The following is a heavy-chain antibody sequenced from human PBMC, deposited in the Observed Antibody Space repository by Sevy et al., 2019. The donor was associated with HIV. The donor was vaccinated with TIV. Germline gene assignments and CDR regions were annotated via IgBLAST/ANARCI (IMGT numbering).Heavy chain of an antibody. V-gene: IGHV5-51*01. J-gene: IGHJ4*02. CDR3: ATSRSGYFDSSGYYIY. Sequence: GESLKISCKGSGYRFPSHCIGWVRHMPGKGLEWMGIIYPDDSDTRYSPSFQGQVTFSADKSISTAYLQWSSLKASDTAMYYCATSRSGYFDSSGYYIYWGQGPLVTVSS. D-gene: IGHD3-22*01. CDR1: GYRFPSHC. CDR2: IYPDDSDT.